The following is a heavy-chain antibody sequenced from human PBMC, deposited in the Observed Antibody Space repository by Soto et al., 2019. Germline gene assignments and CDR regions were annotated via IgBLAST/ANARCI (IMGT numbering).Heavy chain of an antibody. J-gene: IGHJ6*02. CDR2: ISYDGSNK. V-gene: IGHV3-30*18. D-gene: IGHD3-10*01. CDR3: AKGGRVTMVRGHGMDV. CDR1: GFTFSSYG. Sequence: QVQLVESRGGVVQPGRSLRLSCAASGFTFSSYGMHWVRQAPGKGLEWVAVISYDGSNKYYADSVKGRFTISRDNSKNTLYLQMNSLRAEDTAVYYCAKGGRVTMVRGHGMDVWGQGTTVTVSS.